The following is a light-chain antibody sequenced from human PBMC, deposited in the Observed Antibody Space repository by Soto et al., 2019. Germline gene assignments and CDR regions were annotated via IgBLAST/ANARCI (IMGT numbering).Light chain of an antibody. CDR1: VCNIGSNP. V-gene: IGLV1-47*01. Sequence: LTQRPSSSGTPVQLVTSSFSLRVCNIGSNPVYWHQQLPGTARKLLIFTNNQRTSGVPDRFSDSKSGPSASLGISCPRSEDEDDYYCEESDESLSVYLFATGTXV. J-gene: IGLJ1*01. CDR3: EESDESLSVYL. CDR2: TNN.